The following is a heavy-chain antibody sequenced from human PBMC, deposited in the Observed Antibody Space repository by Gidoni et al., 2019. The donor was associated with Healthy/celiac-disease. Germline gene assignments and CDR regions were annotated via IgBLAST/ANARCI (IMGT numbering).Heavy chain of an antibody. V-gene: IGHV3-9*01. CDR2: ITRNSGSK. D-gene: IGHD5-18*01. CDR1: GFTFDDFA. J-gene: IGHJ3*02. Sequence: EVQLVESGGGLVQPGRSLRLSCAASGFTFDDFAMHWVRQVPGKGLEWVSGITRNSGSKGYADSVKGRFTISRVNAKNSLYLQMNSLRAEDTALYYCARADGGYSYGDGFDIWGQGTMVTVSS. CDR3: ARADGGYSYGDGFDI.